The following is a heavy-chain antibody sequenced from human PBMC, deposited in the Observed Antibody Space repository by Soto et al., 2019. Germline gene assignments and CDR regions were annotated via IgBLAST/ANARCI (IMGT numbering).Heavy chain of an antibody. D-gene: IGHD5-12*01. CDR1: GGSISSGGYY. V-gene: IGHV4-31*03. Sequence: SETLSLTCTVSGGSISSGGYYWSWIRQHPGKGLEWIGYIYYSGSTYYNPSLKSRVTISVDTSKNQFSLKLSSVTAADTAVYYCARGYSGYDDAFDNWGQGTMVTVSS. CDR2: IYYSGST. CDR3: ARGYSGYDDAFDN. J-gene: IGHJ3*02.